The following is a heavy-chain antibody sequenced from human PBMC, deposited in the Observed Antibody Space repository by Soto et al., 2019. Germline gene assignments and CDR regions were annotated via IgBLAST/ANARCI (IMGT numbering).Heavy chain of an antibody. CDR1: RVNFSDHG. V-gene: IGHV3-23*01. CDR2: ISGTCGTA. CDR3: ANAWPPSAASDI. J-gene: IGHJ3*02. D-gene: IGHD2-15*01. Sequence: GGFMRVWYESSRVNFSDHGMSWGRQTPGRGLEWVSAISGTCGTANYADSVTGRFTISRDNSKNTLYLQMNSLRDQDTAVYYCANAWPPSAASDIRGQGTMVTVSS.